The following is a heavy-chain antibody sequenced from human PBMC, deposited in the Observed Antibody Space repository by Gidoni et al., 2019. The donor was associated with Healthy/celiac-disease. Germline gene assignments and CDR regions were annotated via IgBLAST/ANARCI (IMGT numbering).Heavy chain of an antibody. Sequence: QVQLQESGPGLVKPSEPLSLTCTVSGGSISSYYWSWIRQPPGKGLEWIGYIYYSGSTNYNPSLKSRVTISVDTSKNQFSLKLSSVTAADTAVYYCAGTYYYDSSGQYYFDYWGQGTLVTVSS. CDR3: AGTYYYDSSGQYYFDY. CDR1: GGSISSYY. J-gene: IGHJ4*02. D-gene: IGHD3-22*01. CDR2: IYYSGST. V-gene: IGHV4-59*01.